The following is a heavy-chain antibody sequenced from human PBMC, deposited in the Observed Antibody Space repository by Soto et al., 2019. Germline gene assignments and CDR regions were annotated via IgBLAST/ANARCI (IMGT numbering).Heavy chain of an antibody. Sequence: QVQLVQSGAEVKKPGSSVKVSCKASGGTFSSYTISWVRQAPVQGLEWMGRLVPILGIANYAQKFQGRVTITADKSTSTAYMELSSLRSEDTAVYYCARDRGFGGDYTDYWGQGTLVTVSS. D-gene: IGHD3-10*01. J-gene: IGHJ4*02. CDR3: ARDRGFGGDYTDY. CDR1: GGTFSSYT. V-gene: IGHV1-69*08. CDR2: LVPILGIA.